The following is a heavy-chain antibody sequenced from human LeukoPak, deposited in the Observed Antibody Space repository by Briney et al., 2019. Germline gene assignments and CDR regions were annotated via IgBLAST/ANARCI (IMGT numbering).Heavy chain of an antibody. Sequence: PGRSLRLSCAASGFTFSSYAMHWVRQAPGKGLEWVAVISYDGSNKYYADSVKGRFTISRDNSKNTLYLQMNSLRAEDTAVYYCARAYGSSGYILSCHLDYWGQGTLVTVSS. CDR3: ARAYGSSGYILSCHLDY. J-gene: IGHJ4*02. V-gene: IGHV3-30-3*01. CDR1: GFTFSSYA. CDR2: ISYDGSNK. D-gene: IGHD3-22*01.